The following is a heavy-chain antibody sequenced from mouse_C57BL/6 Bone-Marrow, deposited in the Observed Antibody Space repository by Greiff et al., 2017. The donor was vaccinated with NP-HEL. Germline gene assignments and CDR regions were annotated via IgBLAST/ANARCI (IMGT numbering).Heavy chain of an antibody. CDR2: INPYNGGT. D-gene: IGHD3-2*02. J-gene: IGHJ4*01. CDR1: GYTFTDYY. Sequence: EVKLMESGPVLVKPGASVKMSCKASGYTFTDYYMNWVKQSHGKSLEWIGVINPYNGGTSYNQKFKGKATLTVDKSSSTAYMELNSLTSEDSAVYYCAHSSGLLYYAMDYWGQGTSVTVSS. CDR3: AHSSGLLYYAMDY. V-gene: IGHV1-19*01.